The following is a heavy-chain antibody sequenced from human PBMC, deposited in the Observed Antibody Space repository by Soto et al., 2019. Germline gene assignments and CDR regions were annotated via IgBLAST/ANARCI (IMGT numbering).Heavy chain of an antibody. D-gene: IGHD2-15*01. CDR2: INPNSGGT. V-gene: IGHV1-2*04. J-gene: IGHJ6*03. CDR3: ARDSIDLGYCSGGSCYSGYYMDV. CDR1: GYTFTGYY. Sequence: QVQLEQSGAEVKKPGASVKVSCKASGYTFTGYYMHWVRQAPGQGLEWMGWINPNSGGTNYAQKFQGWVTMTRDTSISTAYMELSRLRSDDTAVYYCARDSIDLGYCSGGSCYSGYYMDVWGKGTTVTVSS.